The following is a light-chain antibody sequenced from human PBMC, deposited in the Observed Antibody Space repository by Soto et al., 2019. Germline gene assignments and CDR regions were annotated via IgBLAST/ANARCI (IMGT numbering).Light chain of an antibody. CDR3: SSYTRSSFYV. V-gene: IGLV2-14*01. CDR2: DVS. J-gene: IGLJ1*01. CDR1: SSDVGGYNY. Sequence: QSALTQPASVSGSPGPSITISCTGTSSDVGGYNYVSWYQQHPGKAPKLMIYDVSNRPSGVSNRFSGSKSGNTASLTISGLQAEDEADYYCSSYTRSSFYVFGTGTKLTVL.